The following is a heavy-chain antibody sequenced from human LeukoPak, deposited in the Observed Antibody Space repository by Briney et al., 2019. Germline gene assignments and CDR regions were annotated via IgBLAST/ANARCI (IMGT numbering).Heavy chain of an antibody. CDR2: INPNSGGT. D-gene: IGHD6-19*01. CDR1: GYTFTGYY. J-gene: IGHJ3*02. CDR3: ASSIAVAGTGAFDI. V-gene: IGHV1-2*02. Sequence: GASVKVSCKASGYTFTGYYMHWVRQAPGQGLEWMGWINPNSGGTNYAQKFQGRVTMTRDTSISTAYMELSRLRSDDTAVYYCASSIAVAGTGAFDIWGQGTMVTVSS.